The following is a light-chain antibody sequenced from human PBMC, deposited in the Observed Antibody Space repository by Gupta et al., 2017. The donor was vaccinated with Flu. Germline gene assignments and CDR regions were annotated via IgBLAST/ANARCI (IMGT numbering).Light chain of an antibody. CDR1: QSISSW. Sequence: GDRGTSTCRASQSISSWLEWYQQKPGKPPKLLIYMASTGENGVPSRFDGSGYGTEFTLTISSRQPDDFANYYCQDNNRSSWTFGQGTXVEIK. V-gene: IGKV1-5*03. J-gene: IGKJ1*01. CDR3: QDNNRSSWT. CDR2: MAS.